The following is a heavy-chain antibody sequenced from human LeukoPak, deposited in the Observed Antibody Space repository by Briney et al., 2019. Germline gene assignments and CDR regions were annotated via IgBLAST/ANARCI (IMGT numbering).Heavy chain of an antibody. CDR3: VRGRYESSDYYSNDGRAFDY. D-gene: IGHD3-22*01. CDR1: GGSIISYY. V-gene: IGHV4-59*01. J-gene: IGHJ4*02. CDR2: IYYSGST. Sequence: SETLSLTCTVSGGSIISYYWSWIRQPPGKGLEWIGYIYYSGSTNYNPSLKSRVTISVDTSKNQFSLTLNSVTAADTAVYYCVRGRYESSDYYSNDGRAFDYWGQGTLVTVSS.